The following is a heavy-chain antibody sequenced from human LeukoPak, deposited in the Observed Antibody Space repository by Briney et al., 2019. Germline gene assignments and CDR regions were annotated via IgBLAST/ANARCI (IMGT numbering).Heavy chain of an antibody. D-gene: IGHD6-19*01. J-gene: IGHJ4*02. Sequence: GGSLRLSCAASGFTFSSYWMHWVRQAPGKGLVWVSRINSDGSPTNYADSVKGRFTISRDNAKNTLYLQMNSLRADDTAVYYCARSRWLDAFDYWGQGTLVTVSS. CDR2: INSDGSPT. CDR1: GFTFSSYW. V-gene: IGHV3-74*01. CDR3: ARSRWLDAFDY.